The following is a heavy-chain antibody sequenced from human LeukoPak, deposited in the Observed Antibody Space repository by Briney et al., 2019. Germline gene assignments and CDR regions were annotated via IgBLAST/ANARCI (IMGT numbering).Heavy chain of an antibody. Sequence: SETLSLTCTVSGGSISSYDCGWIRQPPGKGLEWIGYIYYSGSTNYNPSLKSRVTISVDTSKNQFSLKLSSVTAADTAVYYCARQGVPTYYYDSSGPRGFDYGGQGTLVTVSS. CDR2: IYYSGST. J-gene: IGHJ4*02. V-gene: IGHV4-59*08. CDR3: ARQGVPTYYYDSSGPRGFDY. CDR1: GGSISSYD. D-gene: IGHD3-22*01.